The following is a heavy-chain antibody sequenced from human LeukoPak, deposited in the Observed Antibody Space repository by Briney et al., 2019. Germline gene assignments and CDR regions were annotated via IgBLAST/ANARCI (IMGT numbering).Heavy chain of an antibody. V-gene: IGHV4-59*12. CDR3: ARGRIAVATCDY. Sequence: SETLSLTCTVSGGSISSYYWSWIRQPPGKGLEWIGYIYYSGSTNYNPSPKSRVTISVDTSKNQFSLKLSSVTAADTAVYYCARGRIAVATCDYWGQGTLVTVSS. J-gene: IGHJ4*02. CDR1: GGSISSYY. D-gene: IGHD6-19*01. CDR2: IYYSGST.